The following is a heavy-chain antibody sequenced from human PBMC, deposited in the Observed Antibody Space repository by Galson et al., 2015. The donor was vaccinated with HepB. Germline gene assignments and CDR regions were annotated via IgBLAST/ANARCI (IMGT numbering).Heavy chain of an antibody. CDR1: GFTFKTHS. J-gene: IGHJ6*02. Sequence: SLRLSCAASGFTFKTHSMNWVRQAPGKGLEWVSHISSSSAGIYYADSVKGRFTIFRDNAKNSLYLQMNSLRTADTAVYYCARDLPWSFRDYAMDVWGQGTTVTVSS. CDR3: ARDLPWSFRDYAMDV. CDR2: ISSSSAGI. V-gene: IGHV3-48*04. D-gene: IGHD2-21*01.